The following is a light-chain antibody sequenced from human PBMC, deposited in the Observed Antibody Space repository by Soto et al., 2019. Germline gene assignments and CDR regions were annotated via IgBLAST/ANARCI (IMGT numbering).Light chain of an antibody. CDR2: EVS. CDR3: SSYTSRSPLDYV. Sequence: QSALTQPASVSGSPGQSITISCTGTSSDVGGYNYVSWYQQHPGKAPKLMIYEVSNRPSGVSNRFSGSKSGNTASLTISGLQAEDEADYYCSSYTSRSPLDYVFGSGTKVTVL. J-gene: IGLJ1*01. CDR1: SSDVGGYNY. V-gene: IGLV2-14*01.